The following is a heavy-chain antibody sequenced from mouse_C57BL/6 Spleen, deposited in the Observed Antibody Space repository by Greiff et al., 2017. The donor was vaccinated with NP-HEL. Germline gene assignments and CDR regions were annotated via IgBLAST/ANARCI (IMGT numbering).Heavy chain of an antibody. CDR1: GYTFTNYW. Sequence: QVQLKESGAELVRPGTSVKMSCKASGYTFTNYWIGWAKQRPGHGLEWIGDIYPGGGYTNYNEKFKGKATLTADKSSSTAYMQFRSLTSEDSAIYYCARAYYGSIDWYFDVWGTGTTVTVSS. V-gene: IGHV1-63*01. J-gene: IGHJ1*03. CDR3: ARAYYGSIDWYFDV. CDR2: IYPGGGYT. D-gene: IGHD1-1*01.